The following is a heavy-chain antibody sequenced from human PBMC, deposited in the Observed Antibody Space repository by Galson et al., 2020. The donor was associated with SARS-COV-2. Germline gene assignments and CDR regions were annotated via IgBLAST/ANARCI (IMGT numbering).Heavy chain of an antibody. V-gene: IGHV4-30-4*01. CDR3: ARGGRFLEWLLSVNYYYYMDV. J-gene: IGHJ6*03. D-gene: IGHD3-3*01. CDR2: IYYSGST. CDR1: GGSISSGDYY. Sequence: SETLSLTCTVSGGSISSGDYYWSWIRQPPGKGLEWIGYIYYSGSTYYNPSLKSRVTISVDMSKNQFSLKLSSVTAADTAVYYCARGGRFLEWLLSVNYYYYMDVWGKGTTVTVSS.